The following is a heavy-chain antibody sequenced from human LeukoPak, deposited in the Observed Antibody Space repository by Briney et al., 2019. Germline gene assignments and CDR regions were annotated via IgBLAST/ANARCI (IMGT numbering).Heavy chain of an antibody. V-gene: IGHV4-39*01. J-gene: IGHJ4*02. D-gene: IGHD5-18*01. CDR2: IYYSGST. Sequence: SETLSLTCTVSGGSISSSSYYWGWIRQPPGKGLEWIGSIYYSGSTYYYPSLKSRVTISVDTSKNQFSLKLSSVTAADTAVYYCASQRGYSYGYYDYWGQGTLVTVSS. CDR1: GGSISSSSYY. CDR3: ASQRGYSYGYYDY.